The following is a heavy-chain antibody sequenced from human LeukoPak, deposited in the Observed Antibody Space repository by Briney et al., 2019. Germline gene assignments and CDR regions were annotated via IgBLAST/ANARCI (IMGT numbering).Heavy chain of an antibody. CDR1: GGSISSGSYY. Sequence: PSQTLSLTCTVSGGSISSGSYYWSWIRQPAGKGLEWIGRIYTSGSTNYNPSLKTRATISVDTSKNQFSLKLRSVTAADTAVYYCARDSGIAVAGFNWFDPWGQGTLVTVSS. V-gene: IGHV4-61*02. CDR2: IYTSGST. D-gene: IGHD6-19*01. CDR3: ARDSGIAVAGFNWFDP. J-gene: IGHJ5*02.